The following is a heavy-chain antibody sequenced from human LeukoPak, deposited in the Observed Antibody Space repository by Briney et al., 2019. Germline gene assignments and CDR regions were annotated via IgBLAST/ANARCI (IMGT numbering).Heavy chain of an antibody. Sequence: GGSLRLSCAASGNYWMHWVRQGPGKGLVWVSRIKRDGSGTTYADSVKGRVTISRDNAKNTLYLQMNSLRAEDTAVYYCARSNGFGMDVWGQGTTVTVSS. CDR3: ARSNGFGMDV. J-gene: IGHJ6*02. CDR1: GNYW. CDR2: IKRDGSGT. V-gene: IGHV3-74*01. D-gene: IGHD2-8*01.